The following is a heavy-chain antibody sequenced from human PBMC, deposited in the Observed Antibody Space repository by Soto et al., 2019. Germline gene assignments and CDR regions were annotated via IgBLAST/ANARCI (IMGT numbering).Heavy chain of an antibody. CDR2: IKKDGSEE. V-gene: IGHV3-7*01. CDR3: ATSSDTGYIFDF. J-gene: IGHJ4*02. CDR1: GGECSGLW. Sequence: RHSYGASGGECSGLWRSWIVQAPGKGLEWVANIKKDGSEEYYVDSVRGRFTISRDSAKNSLFLQMNSLRAEDTAVYYCATSSDTGYIFDFWGQGALVTVSS. D-gene: IGHD3-9*01.